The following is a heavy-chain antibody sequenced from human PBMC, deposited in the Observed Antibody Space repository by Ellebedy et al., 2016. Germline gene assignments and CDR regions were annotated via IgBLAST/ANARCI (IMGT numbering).Heavy chain of an antibody. J-gene: IGHJ6*02. CDR1: GLNFNTFF. V-gene: IGHV3-23*01. D-gene: IGHD3-10*01. CDR3: ARSRGVIRDYYYYGMDV. Sequence: GGSLRLSXTASGLNFNTFFMSWVRQAPGKGLEWVSTISAGSDITRLADSVKGRFTISRDNAKNSLYLQMNSLRAEDTALYHCARSRGVIRDYYYYGMDVWGQGTTVTVSS. CDR2: ISAGSDIT.